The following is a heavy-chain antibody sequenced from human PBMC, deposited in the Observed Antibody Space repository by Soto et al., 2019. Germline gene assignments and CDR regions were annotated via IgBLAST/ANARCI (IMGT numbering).Heavy chain of an antibody. Sequence: SETLSLTCAVSGYSISSSNWWGWIRQPPGKGLERIGYIYYSGTTYYNPSLKSRVTISVDTSKNQFSLILSSVTAADTAVYYCARGGFDYYDSSGYYFSPYYFDYWGQGTLVTVSS. CDR1: GYSISSSNW. D-gene: IGHD3-22*01. CDR3: ARGGFDYYDSSGYYFSPYYFDY. J-gene: IGHJ4*02. V-gene: IGHV4-28*03. CDR2: IYYSGTT.